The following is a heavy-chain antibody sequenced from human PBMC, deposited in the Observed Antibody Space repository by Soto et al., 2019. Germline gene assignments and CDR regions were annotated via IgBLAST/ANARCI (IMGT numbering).Heavy chain of an antibody. Sequence: VGSLRLSCAASGFTFSSYDLTWVRQAPGKGLEWVSAMTGLGATTYYADSVQGRFTISRDNSRNTVYLQMKSLRVEDTAVYYCARSCSSTSCPSDYYFYGMDVCGQRTTVTVSS. CDR2: MTGLGATT. CDR1: GFTFSSYD. V-gene: IGHV3-23*01. J-gene: IGHJ6*02. D-gene: IGHD2-2*01. CDR3: ARSCSSTSCPSDYYFYGMDV.